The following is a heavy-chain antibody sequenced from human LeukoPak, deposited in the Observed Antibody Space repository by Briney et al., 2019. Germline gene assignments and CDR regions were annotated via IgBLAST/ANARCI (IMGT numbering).Heavy chain of an antibody. CDR3: ARSLTTIWSGYSIYGMDV. D-gene: IGHD3-3*01. V-gene: IGHV4-34*01. J-gene: IGHJ6*02. Sequence: PSETLSLTCAVYGGSFSGYYWNWIRQPPGKGLEWIGEINHSGSTNYNPSLKSRVTVSVDTSKNQFSLKLSSVTAADTAVYYCARSLTTIWSGYSIYGMDVWGQGTTVTVSS. CDR2: INHSGST. CDR1: GGSFSGYY.